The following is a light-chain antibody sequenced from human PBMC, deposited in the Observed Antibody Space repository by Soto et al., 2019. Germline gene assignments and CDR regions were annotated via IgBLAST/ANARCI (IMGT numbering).Light chain of an antibody. J-gene: IGKJ3*01. CDR1: QSISSY. Sequence: IQMTQSPSSLSASVGDRVTITCRASQSISSYLNWYQQKPGKAPKLLIYAASSLQSGVPSRFSGSGSGTDFTLTICSLQPEDFATYYCQQSYSTPRFTFGPGTKVDIK. CDR3: QQSYSTPRFT. CDR2: AAS. V-gene: IGKV1-39*01.